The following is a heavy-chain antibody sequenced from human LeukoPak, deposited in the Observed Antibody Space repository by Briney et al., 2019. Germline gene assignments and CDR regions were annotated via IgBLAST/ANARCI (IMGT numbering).Heavy chain of an antibody. CDR3: ARARIAAAGTAADAFDI. CDR1: GGSISSGGYY. J-gene: IGHJ3*02. D-gene: IGHD6-13*01. CDR2: IYHSGST. Sequence: PSETLSLTCTVSGGSISSGGYYWSWIRQPPGKGLEWIGYIYHSGSTYYNPSLKSRVTISVDRSKNQFSLKLSSVTAADTAVYYCARARIAAAGTAADAFDIWGQGTMVTVSS. V-gene: IGHV4-30-2*01.